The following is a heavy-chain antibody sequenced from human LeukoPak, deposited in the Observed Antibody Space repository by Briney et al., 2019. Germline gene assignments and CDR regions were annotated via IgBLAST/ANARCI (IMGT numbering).Heavy chain of an antibody. CDR2: IYTSGST. CDR1: GGSISSYY. Sequence: SETLSLTCTVSGGSISSYYWSWIRQPAGKGLEWIGRIYTSGSTNYNPSLKSRVTLSLDTSQDQFSLKFSSLTAAARPVYSRASLAVDAFDIWGQGTMVTVSS. D-gene: IGHD6-25*01. V-gene: IGHV4-4*07. CDR3: ASLAVDAFDI. J-gene: IGHJ3*02.